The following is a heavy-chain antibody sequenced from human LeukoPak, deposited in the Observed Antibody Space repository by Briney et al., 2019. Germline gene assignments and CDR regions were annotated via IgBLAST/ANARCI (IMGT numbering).Heavy chain of an antibody. CDR1: GXSISNYY. J-gene: IGHJ5*02. CDR2: IYYSGTT. CDR3: ARDLLGYYFGSGNYGSFDT. Sequence: SETLSLTCTVSGXSISNYYWTWIRQPPGKGQEWIGYIYYSGTTDYNPSLRGRVTMSIDTSKNHFSLKLNSLTAADTAVYYCARDLLGYYFGSGNYGSFDTWGQGTLVTVSS. D-gene: IGHD3-10*01. V-gene: IGHV4-59*01.